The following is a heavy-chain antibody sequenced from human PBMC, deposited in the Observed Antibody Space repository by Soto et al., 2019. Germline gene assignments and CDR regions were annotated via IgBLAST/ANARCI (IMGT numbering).Heavy chain of an antibody. D-gene: IGHD2-2*03. CDR1: GFTFSTYG. V-gene: IGHV3-33*01. Sequence: QVQLVDSGGGVVQPGTSLRLSCAASGFTFSTYGMHWFRQAPGKGLEWVASIHQDGSNTYYADTAKGRFTVSKDNSKNTLFLQMDSLRVGDTAVYFFARWIRSLNYDYWGQGTLLIVSS. CDR3: ARWIRSLNYDY. CDR2: IHQDGSNT. J-gene: IGHJ4*02.